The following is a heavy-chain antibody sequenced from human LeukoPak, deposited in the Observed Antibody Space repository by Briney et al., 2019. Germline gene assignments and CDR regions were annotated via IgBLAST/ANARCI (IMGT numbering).Heavy chain of an antibody. D-gene: IGHD5-24*01. Sequence: ASVKVSCKAFGYTFTSNYMHWVRQAPGQGPEWMGVISPSGGPTTYAQKFQGRVTLTRDMSTSTDYLELSSLRSEDTAVYYCARDNSVRDEAWWSNPWGQGTLVTVSS. J-gene: IGHJ5*02. V-gene: IGHV1-46*01. CDR2: ISPSGGPT. CDR1: GYTFTSNY. CDR3: ARDNSVRDEAWWSNP.